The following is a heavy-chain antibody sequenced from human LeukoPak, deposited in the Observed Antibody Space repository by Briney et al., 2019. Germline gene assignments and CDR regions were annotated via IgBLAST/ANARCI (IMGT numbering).Heavy chain of an antibody. CDR3: ARLGYEQQLVRWFDP. CDR1: GYSFTNYW. Sequence: GESLKISCKGSGYSFTNYWVGWVRQMPGKGLEWMGIIYPGDAETRYSPSFQGQVTISADKSISTAYLQWSSLKASDTAMYYCARLGYEQQLVRWFDPWGQGTLVTVSS. V-gene: IGHV5-51*01. D-gene: IGHD6-13*01. J-gene: IGHJ5*02. CDR2: IYPGDAET.